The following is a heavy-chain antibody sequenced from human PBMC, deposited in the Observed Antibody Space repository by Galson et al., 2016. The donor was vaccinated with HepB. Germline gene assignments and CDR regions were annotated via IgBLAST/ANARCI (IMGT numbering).Heavy chain of an antibody. D-gene: IGHD1-26*01. V-gene: IGHV5-51*01. CDR2: INPSDSDT. J-gene: IGHJ3*01. Sequence: QSGAEVKKPGETLKISCQGSGDTFTTYWIGWVRHMPGKGLEWMGIINPSDSDTRYNPSFEGQVTISADKSISTAYLQRTSLKASDTAIYYCARRAYYAAFEAFDVWVRGRVVTVS. CDR1: GDTFTTYW. CDR3: ARRAYYAAFEAFDV.